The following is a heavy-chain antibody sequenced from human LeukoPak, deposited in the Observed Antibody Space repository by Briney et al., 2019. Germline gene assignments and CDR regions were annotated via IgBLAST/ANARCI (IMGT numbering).Heavy chain of an antibody. CDR3: ARGRVAGIRWLEGYYYGMDV. Sequence: SETLSLTCAVYGGSFSGYYWSWIRQPPGKGLEWLGEINHSGSTNYNPSLKSRVTISVDTSKNQFSLKLSSVTAADTAVYYCARGRVAGIRWLEGYYYGMDVWGQGTTVTVSS. V-gene: IGHV4-34*01. D-gene: IGHD6-19*01. CDR1: GGSFSGYY. CDR2: INHSGST. J-gene: IGHJ6*02.